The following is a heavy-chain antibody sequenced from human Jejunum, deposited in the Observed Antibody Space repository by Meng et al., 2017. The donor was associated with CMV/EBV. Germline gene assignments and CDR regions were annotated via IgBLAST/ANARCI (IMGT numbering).Heavy chain of an antibody. J-gene: IGHJ6*02. V-gene: IGHV4-59*01. CDR2: VYYSGST. CDR3: ARDNRGMDV. Sequence: SLTCTVSGGSTDSYYCTWIRQPPGKGLEWIGYVYYSGSTNYNPSLKSRVTISVDTSNNQFSLKLRYVTAADTAVYYCARDNRGMDVWGQGTTVTVSS. CDR1: GGSTDSYY.